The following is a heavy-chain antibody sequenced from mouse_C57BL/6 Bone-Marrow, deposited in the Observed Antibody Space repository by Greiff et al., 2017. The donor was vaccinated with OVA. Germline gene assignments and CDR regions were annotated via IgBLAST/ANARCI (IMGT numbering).Heavy chain of an antibody. J-gene: IGHJ2*01. V-gene: IGHV5-6*02. D-gene: IGHD1-1*01. CDR2: ISSGGSYT. CDR3: ARHRGYGSSYDGY. CDR1: GFTFSSYG. Sequence: DVKLVESGGDLVKPGGSLKLSCAASGFTFSSYGMSWVRQTPDKRLEWVATISSGGSYTYYPDSVKGRFTISRDNAKNTLYLQMSSLKSEDTAMYYCARHRGYGSSYDGYWGQGTTLTVSS.